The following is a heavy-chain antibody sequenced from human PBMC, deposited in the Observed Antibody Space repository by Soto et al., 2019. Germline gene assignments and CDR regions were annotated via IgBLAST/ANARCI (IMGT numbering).Heavy chain of an antibody. V-gene: IGHV4-39*01. J-gene: IGHJ4*02. D-gene: IGHD6-13*01. CDR1: GGSITRSTFY. CDR2: IYYSGST. Sequence: QLQLQESGPGLVKPSETLSLTCTVSGGSITRSTFYWGWIRQPPGKGLEWIGSIYYSGSTYYNPSLKSRVTMSVDTSKNQFSLKLSSVTAADTAVYFCAAIAAAGNFWGQGTLVTVSS. CDR3: AAIAAAGNF.